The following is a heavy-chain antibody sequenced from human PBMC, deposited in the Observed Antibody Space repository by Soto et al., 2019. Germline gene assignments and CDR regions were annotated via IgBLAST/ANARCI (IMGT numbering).Heavy chain of an antibody. CDR1: GGSFSGYY. CDR3: ARLPFSSYYGMDV. V-gene: IGHV4-34*01. D-gene: IGHD2-2*01. CDR2: INHSGST. J-gene: IGHJ6*02. Sequence: ASETLSLTCAVYGGSFSGYYWSWIRQPPGKGLEWIGEINHSGSTNCNPSLKSRVTISVDTSKNQFSLKLSSLTAADTAVYYCARLPFSSYYGMDVWGQGTTVTVSS.